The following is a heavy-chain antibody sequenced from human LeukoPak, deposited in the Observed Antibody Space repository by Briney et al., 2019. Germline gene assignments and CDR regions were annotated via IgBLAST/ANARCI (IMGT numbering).Heavy chain of an antibody. CDR1: GGTFSSYA. CDR3: ARGKLLRFLEWLSHPDAFDI. D-gene: IGHD3-3*01. CDR2: ISAYNGNT. Sequence: ASVKVSCKASGGTFSSYAISWVRQAPGQGLEWMGWISAYNGNTNYAQKLQGRVTMTTDTSTSTVYMELRSLRSDDTAVYYCARGKLLRFLEWLSHPDAFDIWGQGTMVTVSS. V-gene: IGHV1-18*01. J-gene: IGHJ3*02.